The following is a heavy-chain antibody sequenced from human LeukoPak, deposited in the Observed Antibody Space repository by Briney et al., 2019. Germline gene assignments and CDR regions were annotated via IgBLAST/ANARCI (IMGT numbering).Heavy chain of an antibody. V-gene: IGHV3-20*04. CDR3: ARDAAYSSPSDY. D-gene: IGHD6-13*01. CDR1: GFTFDNYG. Sequence: GGSLRLSCAASGFTFDNYGMSWVRQAPGRGMEWVSGINWNGGSTGYADSVKGRFTISRDNAKNSLYLQMNSLRAEDTALYYCARDAAYSSPSDYWGQGTLVTVSS. J-gene: IGHJ4*02. CDR2: INWNGGST.